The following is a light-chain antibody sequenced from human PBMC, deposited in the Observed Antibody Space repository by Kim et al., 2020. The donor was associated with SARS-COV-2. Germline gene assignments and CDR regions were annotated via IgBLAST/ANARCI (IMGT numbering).Light chain of an antibody. CDR1: QTISNS. CDR2: TTS. J-gene: IGKJ2*02. CDR3: QQSYSTPCT. Sequence: DIQMTQSPSSLSASVGDRVTLTCRASQTISNSLNWYQQKPGKAPKLLIYTTSNLQSGVPSRFSGSGSGTDFTLTISSLQPEDFATYYCQQSYSTPCTFGQGTKLEI. V-gene: IGKV1-39*01.